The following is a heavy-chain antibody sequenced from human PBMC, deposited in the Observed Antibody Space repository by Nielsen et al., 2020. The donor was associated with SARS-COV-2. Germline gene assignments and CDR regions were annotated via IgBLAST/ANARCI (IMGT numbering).Heavy chain of an antibody. D-gene: IGHD6-13*01. V-gene: IGHV3-33*01. CDR1: GFPFSSYG. CDR3: ASMISSSWENDAFDI. J-gene: IGHJ3*02. CDR2: IWYDGSNK. Sequence: GSLKLSCAASGFPFSSYGMHWVLQAPGKGLEWVAVIWYDGSNKYYADSVKGRFTISRDNSKNTLYLQINSLRAEDTALYYCASMISSSWENDAFDIWGQGTMVTVSS.